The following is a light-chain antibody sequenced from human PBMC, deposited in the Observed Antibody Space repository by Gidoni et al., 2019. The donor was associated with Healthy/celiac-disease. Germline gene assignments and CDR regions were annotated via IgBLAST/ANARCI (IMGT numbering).Light chain of an antibody. Sequence: DIQMTQSPSSLSASVGDRVTITCRASQSISSYLNWYQQKPGKAPKLLIYAASSLQSGVPSGFSGSGSGTDFTLTISSLQPEDFATYYCQQSYSTLLTFGGGTKVEIK. CDR1: QSISSY. CDR2: AAS. CDR3: QQSYSTLLT. V-gene: IGKV1-39*01. J-gene: IGKJ4*01.